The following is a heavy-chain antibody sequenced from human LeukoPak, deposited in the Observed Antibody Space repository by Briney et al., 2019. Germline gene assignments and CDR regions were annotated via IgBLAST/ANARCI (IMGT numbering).Heavy chain of an antibody. V-gene: IGHV3-7*01. CDR1: GFTFSTYW. D-gene: IGHD6-19*01. CDR2: IKEDGSEK. J-gene: IGHJ3*02. Sequence: GGSLRLSCAASGFTFSTYWMTWVRQAPGKGLEWVASIKEDGSEKYYVDSVKGRFTISRDNAKNSLYVQMNSLRAEDTAVYYCARAGLTQWPDAFDIWGQGTMVTVSS. CDR3: ARAGLTQWPDAFDI.